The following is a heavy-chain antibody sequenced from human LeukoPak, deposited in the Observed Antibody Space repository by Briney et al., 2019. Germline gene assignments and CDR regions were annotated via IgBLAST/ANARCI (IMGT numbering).Heavy chain of an antibody. CDR3: ARILDSAWGELGY. D-gene: IGHD6-19*01. CDR1: GFTFSNYA. V-gene: IGHV3-30*04. J-gene: IGHJ4*02. Sequence: GRSLRLSCVASGFTFSNYAMHWVRQAPGKGLEWVTIMSYDGSNKYYADSVKGRFTISRDNAKNSLYLQMNSLRAEDTAVYYCARILDSAWGELGYWGQGTLVTVSS. CDR2: MSYDGSNK.